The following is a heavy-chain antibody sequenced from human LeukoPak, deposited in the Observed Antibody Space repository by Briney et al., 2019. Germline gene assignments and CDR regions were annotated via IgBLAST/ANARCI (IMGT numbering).Heavy chain of an antibody. Sequence: ASVKVSCKASGYTFTGYYMHWVRQAPGQGLEWMGWINPNSGGTNYAQKFQGRVTMTRDTSISTAYMELSRLRSDDTAVYYCARTYYYGSGFPLYYFDYWGQGTLVTVSS. V-gene: IGHV1-2*02. CDR3: ARTYYYGSGFPLYYFDY. D-gene: IGHD3-10*01. CDR1: GYTFTGYY. J-gene: IGHJ4*02. CDR2: INPNSGGT.